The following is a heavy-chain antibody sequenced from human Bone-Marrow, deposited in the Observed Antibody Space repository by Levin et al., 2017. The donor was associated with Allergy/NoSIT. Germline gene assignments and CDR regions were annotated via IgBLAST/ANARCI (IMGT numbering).Heavy chain of an antibody. D-gene: IGHD3-22*01. CDR2: ISWDGGDT. CDR3: AKGDRSGYPTSLDY. Sequence: GESLKISCAASGFIFDDYTMYWVRQPPGKGLEWVCLISWDGGDTYYADSVEGRFTVSRDNSRNSLYLQMKSLTTEDTAFYYCAKGDRSGYPTSLDYWGQGTLVTVSS. V-gene: IGHV3-43*01. CDR1: GFIFDDYT. J-gene: IGHJ4*02.